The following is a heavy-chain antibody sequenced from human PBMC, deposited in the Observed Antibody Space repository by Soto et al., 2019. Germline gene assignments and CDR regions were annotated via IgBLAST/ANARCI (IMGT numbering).Heavy chain of an antibody. V-gene: IGHV4-30-4*08. Sequence: QVQLQQSGPGLVKPSQTLSLTCTVSGASISSDYYHWTWIRQSPGKGLEWFGYVHHSGSILYNPSLKSRDTISVHTSNNQFSLHLTSVTAADTAVNFWAIEDDRGDSLHVWGQGTTVTVSS. J-gene: IGHJ6*02. CDR2: VHHSGSI. CDR3: AIEDDRGDSLHV. CDR1: GASISSDYYH. D-gene: IGHD1-1*01.